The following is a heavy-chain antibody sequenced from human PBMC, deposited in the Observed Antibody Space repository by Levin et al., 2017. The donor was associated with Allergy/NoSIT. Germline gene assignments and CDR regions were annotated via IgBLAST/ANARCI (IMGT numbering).Heavy chain of an antibody. V-gene: IGHV4-4*07. J-gene: IGHJ5*02. D-gene: IGHD2-2*01. CDR2: IYTSGST. CDR1: GGSISSYY. Sequence: SQTLSLTCTVSGGSISSYYWSWIRQPAGKGLEWIGRIYTSGSTNYNPSLQSRVTMSVDTSKNQFSLKLSSVTAADTAVYYCAREALVVVPAATGWFDPWGQGTLVTVSS. CDR3: AREALVVVPAATGWFDP.